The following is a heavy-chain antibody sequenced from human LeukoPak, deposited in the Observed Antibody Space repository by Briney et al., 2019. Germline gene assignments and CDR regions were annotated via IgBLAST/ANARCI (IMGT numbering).Heavy chain of an antibody. J-gene: IGHJ4*02. Sequence: GGSLRLSCAASGFTFSSFALSWVRQAPGKGLEWIGRIKSKTDGETTNYAEPVRGRFTISRDDSKSAVYLQMNSLKIEDTAVYYCTTDLGTYYHGSQRLIPIDYWGQGTLVTVSS. D-gene: IGHD3-10*01. V-gene: IGHV3-15*01. CDR2: IKSKTDGETT. CDR1: GFTFSSFA. CDR3: TTDLGTYYHGSQRLIPIDY.